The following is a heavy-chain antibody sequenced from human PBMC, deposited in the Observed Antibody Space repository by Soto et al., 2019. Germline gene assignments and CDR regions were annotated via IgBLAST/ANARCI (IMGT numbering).Heavy chain of an antibody. CDR3: AKDTYGRYHYYYGMDV. V-gene: IGHV3-13*04. CDR1: GFTFSIYD. CDR2: IGTAGDT. D-gene: IGHD3-10*01. J-gene: IGHJ6*02. Sequence: GGSLRLSCAASGFTFSIYDMHWVRQATGKGLEWVSGIGTAGDTYYAGSVKGRFTISRENAKNSLYLQMNSLRAGDTAVYYCAKDTYGRYHYYYGMDVWGQGTTVTVSS.